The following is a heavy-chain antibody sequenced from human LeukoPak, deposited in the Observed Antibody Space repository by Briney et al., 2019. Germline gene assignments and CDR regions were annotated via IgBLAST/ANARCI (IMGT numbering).Heavy chain of an antibody. CDR1: GFTFGSYA. CDR3: AKALVVAAPHDY. D-gene: IGHD2-15*01. J-gene: IGHJ4*02. V-gene: IGHV3-23*01. CDR2: ISGSGGGT. Sequence: GGSLRHSFAASGFTFGSYAMSLVRPAPGKGPEWVSAISGSGGGTYYADSVKGRFAISRDNSKNTLYLQMNSLRVEDTAVYYCAKALVVAAPHDYWGQGSLVTVSS.